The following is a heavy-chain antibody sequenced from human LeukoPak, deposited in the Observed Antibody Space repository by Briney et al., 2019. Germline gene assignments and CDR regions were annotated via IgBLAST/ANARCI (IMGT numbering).Heavy chain of an antibody. CDR1: GSTFSTYA. Sequence: GGSLSLSCAASGSTFSTYAMSWVRQAPGKGLEWVSSINDSGDSTYYADSVKGRFTISRDNSKNTLYLLMNNLRAEDTAIFYCATAYCSSTSCPTWGQGTLVTVSS. D-gene: IGHD2-2*01. CDR2: INDSGDST. CDR3: ATAYCSSTSCPT. V-gene: IGHV3-23*01. J-gene: IGHJ5*02.